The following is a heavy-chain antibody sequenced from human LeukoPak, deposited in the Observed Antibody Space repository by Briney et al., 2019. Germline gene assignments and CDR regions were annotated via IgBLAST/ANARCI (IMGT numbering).Heavy chain of an antibody. CDR1: GGTISGYY. J-gene: IGHJ4*02. V-gene: IGHV4-59*01. CDR2: IYYSGST. Sequence: SETLSLTCTVSGGTISGYYWSWIRQPPGKGLEWIGYIYYSGSTNYNPSLKSRVTISVDTSKNQFSLKLSSVTAADEAVYYCARVSGYCSSTSCRGIEYWGQGTMVTVS. CDR3: ARVSGYCSSTSCRGIEY. D-gene: IGHD2-2*01.